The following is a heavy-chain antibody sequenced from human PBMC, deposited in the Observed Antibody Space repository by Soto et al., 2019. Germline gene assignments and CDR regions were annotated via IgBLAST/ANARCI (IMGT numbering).Heavy chain of an antibody. Sequence: SETLSLTCTVSGGSISSYYWSWIRQPPGKGLEWIGYIYYSGSTNYNPSLKSRVTISVDTSKNQFSLKLSSMAAADTAVYYCARVTYYYDSSGYYSYYFDYWGQGTLVTVSS. CDR2: IYYSGST. J-gene: IGHJ4*02. V-gene: IGHV4-59*01. CDR1: GGSISSYY. CDR3: ARVTYYYDSSGYYSYYFDY. D-gene: IGHD3-22*01.